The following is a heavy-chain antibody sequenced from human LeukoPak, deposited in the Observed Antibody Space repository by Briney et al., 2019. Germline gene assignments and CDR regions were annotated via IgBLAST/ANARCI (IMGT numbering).Heavy chain of an antibody. J-gene: IGHJ4*02. V-gene: IGHV1-2*06. D-gene: IGHD2-15*01. Sequence: GASVKVSCKTSGYIFTDYYMHWVRQAPGQGLECMGQINANSCGTNYAQKFQGRVSLTRETFINTDYLELSRLRSDDTAVYYCARAAGYCSGGTCLYYFDYWGQGTLVTVSS. CDR3: ARAAGYCSGGTCLYYFDY. CDR2: INANSCGT. CDR1: GYIFTDYY.